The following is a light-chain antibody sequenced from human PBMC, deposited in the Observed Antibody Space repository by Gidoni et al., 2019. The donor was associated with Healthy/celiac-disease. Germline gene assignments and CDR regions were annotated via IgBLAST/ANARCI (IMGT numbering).Light chain of an antibody. V-gene: IGKV3-11*01. CDR2: DAS. J-gene: IGKJ4*01. CDR3: QQRSNWGLT. Sequence: EIVLTQSPATLSLSPGERATLSCRASQSVSSYLAWYQQKPGQAPRLLIYDASNRATGIPARFSGSGSGTDFTLTISSLEPEDFAVYYCQQRSNWGLTFGGXTKVEIK. CDR1: QSVSSY.